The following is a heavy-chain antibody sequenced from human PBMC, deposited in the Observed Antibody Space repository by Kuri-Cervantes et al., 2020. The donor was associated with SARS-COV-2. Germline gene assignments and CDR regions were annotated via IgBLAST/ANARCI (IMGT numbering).Heavy chain of an antibody. CDR3: ARIQATTVIADY. V-gene: IGHV2-5*05. CDR2: IYWDDDK. J-gene: IGHJ4*02. D-gene: IGHD4-11*01. Sequence: SGPTLVKPTQTLTLTCTFSGFSLSTSGVGVGWIRQPPGKALEWLALIYWDDDKRYGPSLKSRLTIIKDTSKNQVVLTMTNMDPVDTATYYCARIQATTVIADYWGQGTLVTVSS. CDR1: GFSLSTSGVG.